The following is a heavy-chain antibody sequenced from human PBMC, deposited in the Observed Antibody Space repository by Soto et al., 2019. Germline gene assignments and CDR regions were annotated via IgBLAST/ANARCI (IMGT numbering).Heavy chain of an antibody. CDR3: ARHWAPMVRGVIRYYYYGMDV. V-gene: IGHV3-30*03. CDR1: GFTFSSYA. D-gene: IGHD3-10*01. J-gene: IGHJ6*02. Sequence: GGSLRLSCAASGFTFSSYAMSWVRQAPGKRLEWVAVISYDGSNKYYAESVKGRFTISRDNSKNTLYLQWSSLKASDTAMYYCARHWAPMVRGVIRYYYYGMDVWGRGTTVTVSS. CDR2: ISYDGSNK.